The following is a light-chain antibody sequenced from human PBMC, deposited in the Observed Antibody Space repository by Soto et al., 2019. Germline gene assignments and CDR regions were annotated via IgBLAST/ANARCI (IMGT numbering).Light chain of an antibody. V-gene: IGKV1-39*01. Sequence: DIQMTQSPSSLSASVGDRVTITCRASQSISSYLNWYQQKPGKAPKLLIYAASSLQSGVPSRFSGSGSGTDFTLTISSLQPEDFAVYYCQQYNNWPPFMYTFGQGTKVDIK. CDR1: QSISSY. CDR2: AAS. J-gene: IGKJ2*01. CDR3: QQYNNWPPFMYT.